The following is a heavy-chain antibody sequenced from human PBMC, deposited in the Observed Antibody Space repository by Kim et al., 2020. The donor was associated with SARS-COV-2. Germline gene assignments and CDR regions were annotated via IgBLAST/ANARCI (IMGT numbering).Heavy chain of an antibody. Sequence: SETLSLTCTVSGGSISTYYWNWIRQSPQKGLEWIGFISYSGSTNYNPSLKSRVPISVDSSKNQFSLNLSSVTAADTAGSYCSSGGLRQWLCLWGRPTLDT. CDR2: ISYSGST. CDR3: SSGGLRQWLCL. CDR1: GGSISTYY. D-gene: IGHD6-19*01. V-gene: IGHV4-59*13. J-gene: IGHJ2*01.